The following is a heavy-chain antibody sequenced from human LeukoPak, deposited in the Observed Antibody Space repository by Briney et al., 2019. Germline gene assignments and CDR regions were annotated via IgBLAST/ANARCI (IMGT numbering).Heavy chain of an antibody. D-gene: IGHD3-22*01. V-gene: IGHV5-51*01. Sequence: GESLKISCKGSGYSFTSYWIGWVRQMPGKGLEWMGIIYPGDSDTRYSPSFQGQVTISADKSISTAYLQWSSLKASDTAMYYCARLPVSSGYLRFGVADYWGQGTLVTVSS. CDR3: ARLPVSSGYLRFGVADY. J-gene: IGHJ4*02. CDR1: GYSFTSYW. CDR2: IYPGDSDT.